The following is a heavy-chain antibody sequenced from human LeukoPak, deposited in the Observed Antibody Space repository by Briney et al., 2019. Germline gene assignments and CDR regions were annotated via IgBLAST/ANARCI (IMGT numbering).Heavy chain of an antibody. D-gene: IGHD2-8*01. V-gene: IGHV3-72*01. CDR2: SRNKGNSYST. CDR1: GFTFSDHF. Sequence: PGGSLRLSCAASGFTFSDHFMDWVRQAPGKGLEWVGRSRNKGNSYSTDHAASVKGRFTISRDESKNSLYLQMNSLQTEDTGVYYCARSAMAPFDYWGQGSLVTVSS. J-gene: IGHJ4*02. CDR3: ARSAMAPFDY.